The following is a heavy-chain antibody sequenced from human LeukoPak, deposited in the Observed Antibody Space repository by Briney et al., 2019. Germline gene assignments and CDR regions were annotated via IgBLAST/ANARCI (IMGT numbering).Heavy chain of an antibody. Sequence: SETLSLTCAVYGESFSAYFWNWIRQAPGKPPEYIGEINHRGSSHYNPSLKTRVTLSVDTSKHQFSLKLTSVTAADTAVYFCARGSSFDGYCSAGACDAGYYDSWGQGTPVTVSS. V-gene: IGHV4-34*01. CDR2: INHRGSS. CDR1: GESFSAYF. J-gene: IGHJ4*02. D-gene: IGHD2-15*01. CDR3: ARGSSFDGYCSAGACDAGYYDS.